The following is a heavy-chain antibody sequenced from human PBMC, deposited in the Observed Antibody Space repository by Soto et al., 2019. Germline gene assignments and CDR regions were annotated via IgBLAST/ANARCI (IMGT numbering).Heavy chain of an antibody. V-gene: IGHV3-21*06. CDR1: GFTFTRYS. J-gene: IGHJ4*02. Sequence: GGSLRLSCAASGFTFTRYSMNWVRQAPGKGLEWVSSISSTTNFIYYGDSMKGRFTLSRDNGKNSLYLDMHNLRAEDTAVYYCARESEDLTSTFDYWGQGTLVTVSS. CDR2: ISSTTNFI. CDR3: ARESEDLTSTFDY.